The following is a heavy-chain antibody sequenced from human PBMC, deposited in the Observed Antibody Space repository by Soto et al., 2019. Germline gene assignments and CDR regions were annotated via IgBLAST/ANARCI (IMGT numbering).Heavy chain of an antibody. D-gene: IGHD1-26*01. Sequence: EVQLVESGGGLVKPGGSLRLSCAASGFTFSNAWMSWVRQAPGKGLEWVGRIKSKTDGGTTDYAAPVKGRFTISRDDSKNTLYLQMNSLKTEDTAVYYCTTKNLEWELLRSYFQHWGQGTLVTVSS. CDR3: TTKNLEWELLRSYFQH. V-gene: IGHV3-15*01. J-gene: IGHJ1*01. CDR1: GFTFSNAW. CDR2: IKSKTDGGTT.